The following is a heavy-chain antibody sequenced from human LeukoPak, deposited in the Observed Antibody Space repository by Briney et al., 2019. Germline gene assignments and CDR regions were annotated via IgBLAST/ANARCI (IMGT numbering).Heavy chain of an antibody. CDR2: IYTSGST. J-gene: IGHJ4*02. D-gene: IGHD2-2*01. CDR1: GGSISSYY. CDR3: VRVVPAYYFDY. Sequence: PSETLSLTCSVSGGSISSYYWIWIRQPPGKGLEGIGYIYTSGSTNYNPSPKRRVTISVDMFKNQVSLKLSSVTAADTAVSYCVRVVPAYYFDYWGQGTLVTVSS. V-gene: IGHV4-4*09.